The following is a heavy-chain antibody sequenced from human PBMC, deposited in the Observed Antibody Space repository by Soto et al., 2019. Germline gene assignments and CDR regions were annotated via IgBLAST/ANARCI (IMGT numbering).Heavy chain of an antibody. CDR2: IYSSGTI. V-gene: IGHV4-59*01. Sequence: SETLSLTCAVSGDSISNYYWSWLRQPPGKGLEWIGYIYSSGTINYNTSLKSRVTMSIATSKNQFSLKLTSVIAADTGVYYCARTRWNYDFDSWGQGILVTVSS. J-gene: IGHJ4*02. CDR1: GDSISNYY. CDR3: ARTRWNYDFDS. D-gene: IGHD1-7*01.